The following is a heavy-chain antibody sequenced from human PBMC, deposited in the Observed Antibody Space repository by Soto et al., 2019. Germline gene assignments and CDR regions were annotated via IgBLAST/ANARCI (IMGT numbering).Heavy chain of an antibody. CDR1: GFTFKNYA. CDR3: AKLKGGLGRFYGLDA. CDR2: MTGGGTT. Sequence: GGSLRLSCRASGFTFKNYAMTWVRKCPGKGLQWVSLMTGGGTTDYADSAKGRFIISRDNSKNTLSLQMHNLRADDTALYYCAKLKGGLGRFYGLDAWGQGTMVTVSS. V-gene: IGHV3-23*01. J-gene: IGHJ6*02. D-gene: IGHD3-3*01.